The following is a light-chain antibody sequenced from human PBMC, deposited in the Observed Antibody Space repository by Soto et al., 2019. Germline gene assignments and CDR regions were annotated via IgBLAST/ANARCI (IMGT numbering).Light chain of an antibody. Sequence: DIQMTQSPSSLSASVGDRVTITCRASQVIVNNYLAWYQQRPGNVPNLLIYHASTLQSGAPSRFSGSGSGTDFTLTISSLQPVDFAVYYCQQYDKWPQTFGQGTK. CDR3: QQYDKWPQT. CDR2: HAS. CDR1: QVIVNNY. V-gene: IGKV1-27*01. J-gene: IGKJ1*01.